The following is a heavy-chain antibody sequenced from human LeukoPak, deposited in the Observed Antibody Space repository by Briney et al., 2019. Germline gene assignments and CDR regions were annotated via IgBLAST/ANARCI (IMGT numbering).Heavy chain of an antibody. J-gene: IGHJ4*02. CDR2: ISGSGGST. CDR3: AKGGTVTRFPYDY. Sequence: GGSLRLSCAASGFTFGSYWMSWVRQAPGKGLEWVSAISGSGGSTYYADSVKGRFTISRDNSKNTLYLQMNSLRAEDTAVYYCAKGGTVTRFPYDYWGQGTLVTVSS. CDR1: GFTFGSYW. V-gene: IGHV3-23*01. D-gene: IGHD4-17*01.